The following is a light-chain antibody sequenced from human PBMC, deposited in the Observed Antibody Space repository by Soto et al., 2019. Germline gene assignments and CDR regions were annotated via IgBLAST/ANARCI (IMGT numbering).Light chain of an antibody. CDR3: SSSTSSSTIV. J-gene: IGLJ1*01. Sequence: QSALTQPASVSGSPGQSITISCTGTSSDVGGYNYVSWYQQHPGKAPKLMIYDVSNRPSGVSNRFSGSKSGNTASLTISGLPAEDEADYYCSSSTSSSTIVFGTVTKVTVL. V-gene: IGLV2-14*01. CDR1: SSDVGGYNY. CDR2: DVS.